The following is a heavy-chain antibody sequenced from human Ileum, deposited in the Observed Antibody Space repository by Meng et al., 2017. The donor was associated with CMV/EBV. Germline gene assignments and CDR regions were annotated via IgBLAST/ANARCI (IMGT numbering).Heavy chain of an antibody. J-gene: IGHJ5*02. CDR1: GASLSSNSHY. V-gene: IGHV4-39*02. D-gene: IGHD6-13*01. Sequence: QRPGSGPGLAKPSATLSLTCTVSGASLSSNSHYWGWIRLPPGKGLEFIASMYYSGSTYYNPSLKSRTTISLDTSKNQFSLNLTSVTAADTAVYYCVRVVIAAGTDWFDPWGQGTLVTVSS. CDR2: MYYSGST. CDR3: VRVVIAAGTDWFDP.